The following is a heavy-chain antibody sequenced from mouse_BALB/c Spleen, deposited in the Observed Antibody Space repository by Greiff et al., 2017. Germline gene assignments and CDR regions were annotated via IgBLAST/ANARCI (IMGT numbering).Heavy chain of an antibody. CDR2: INSNGGST. D-gene: IGHD2-4*01. CDR1: GFTFSSYG. CDR3: ARERSTMITSWFAY. V-gene: IGHV5-6-3*01. Sequence: EVKLMESGGGLVQPGGSLKLSCAASGFTFSSYGMSWVRQTPDKRLELVATINSNGGSTYYPDSVKGRFTISRDNAKNTLYLQMSSLKSEDTAMYYCARERSTMITSWFAYWGQGTLVTVSA. J-gene: IGHJ3*01.